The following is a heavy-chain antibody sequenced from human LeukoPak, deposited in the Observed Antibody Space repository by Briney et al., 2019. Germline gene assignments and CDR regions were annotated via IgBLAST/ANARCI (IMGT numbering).Heavy chain of an antibody. CDR3: TAYRIAAAGRNDY. CDR2: IKSKTDGGTT. D-gene: IGHD6-13*01. Sequence: NPGGSLRLSCAASGFTFSNAWMSWVRQAPGKGLEWVGRIKSKTDGGTTDYAAPVKGRFTISRDDSKNTLYLQMNSLKTEDTAVYCCTAYRIAAAGRNDYWGQGTLVTVSS. CDR1: GFTFSNAW. V-gene: IGHV3-15*01. J-gene: IGHJ4*02.